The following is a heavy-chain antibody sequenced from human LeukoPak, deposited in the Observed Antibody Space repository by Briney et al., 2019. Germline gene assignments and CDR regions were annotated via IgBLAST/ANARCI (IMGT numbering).Heavy chain of an antibody. CDR3: ARGPDYGSGSYWGTFYYMDV. CDR1: GGTFSSYA. V-gene: IGHV1-69*13. CDR2: IIPIFGTA. Sequence: GAPVKVSCKASGGTFSSYAISWVRQAPGQGLEWMGGIIPIFGTANYAQKFQGRVTITADESTSTAYMELSSLRSEDTAVYYCARGPDYGSGSYWGTFYYMDVWGKGTTVTISS. D-gene: IGHD3-10*01. J-gene: IGHJ6*03.